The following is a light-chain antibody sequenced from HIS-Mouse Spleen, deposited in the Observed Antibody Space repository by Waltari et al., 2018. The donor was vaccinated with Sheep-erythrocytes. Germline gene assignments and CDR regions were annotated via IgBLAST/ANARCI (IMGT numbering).Light chain of an antibody. CDR1: KLGAKY. Sequence: SYELTQPPSVSVSPGQTASITCSGDKLGAKYACWYQQKPGQSPVLVIYQDSKRPSGIPERFSGSNSGNTATLTISGTQAMDVADYYCQAWDSSTVVFGGGTKLTVL. CDR2: QDS. V-gene: IGLV3-1*01. J-gene: IGLJ2*01. CDR3: QAWDSSTVV.